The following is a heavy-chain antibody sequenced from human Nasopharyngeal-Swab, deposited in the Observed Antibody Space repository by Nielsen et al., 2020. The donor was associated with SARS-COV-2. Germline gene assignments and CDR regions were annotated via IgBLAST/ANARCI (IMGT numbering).Heavy chain of an antibody. CDR3: ARDRIDSGFDY. D-gene: IGHD3-10*01. J-gene: IGHJ4*02. Sequence: ASVKVSCKASGYTFTSYAMHWVRQAPGQRLEWMGWINAGNGNTKYSQKFQGRVTITRDTSASTAYMELSSLRSDDTAVYYCARDRIDSGFDYWGQGTLVTVSS. CDR1: GYTFTSYA. CDR2: INAGNGNT. V-gene: IGHV1-3*01.